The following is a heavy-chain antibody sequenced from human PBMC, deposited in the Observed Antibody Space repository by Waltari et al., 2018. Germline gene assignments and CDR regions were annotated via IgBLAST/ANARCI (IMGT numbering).Heavy chain of an antibody. CDR3: ARATRLMTTFGGVTTFDP. Sequence: QMQLQESGPGLVKPSETLSLTCSVSGDSISSRPYYWAWIRQPPGQGLEWIGNIYYTGSTYYNPSLKSRVAMSVDTSKNQFSLTLNSVTATDAAVYFCARATRLMTTFGGVTTFDPWGQGALVTVSS. J-gene: IGHJ5*02. V-gene: IGHV4-39*01. CDR2: IYYTGST. D-gene: IGHD3-16*01. CDR1: GDSISSRPYY.